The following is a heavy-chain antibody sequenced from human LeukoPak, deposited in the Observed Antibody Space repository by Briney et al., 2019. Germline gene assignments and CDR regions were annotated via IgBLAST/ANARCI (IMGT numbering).Heavy chain of an antibody. D-gene: IGHD3-10*01. CDR1: GGSISSSSYY. CDR2: IYYSGST. Sequence: PSETLSLTCTVSGGSISSSSYYWGWIRQPPGKGLEWIGSIYYSGSTYYNPSLKSRVTISVDTSKNQFSLKLSSVTAADTAVYYCARQGNVLLWFGEFRDWGQGTLVTVSS. CDR3: ARQGNVLLWFGEFRD. J-gene: IGHJ4*02. V-gene: IGHV4-39*01.